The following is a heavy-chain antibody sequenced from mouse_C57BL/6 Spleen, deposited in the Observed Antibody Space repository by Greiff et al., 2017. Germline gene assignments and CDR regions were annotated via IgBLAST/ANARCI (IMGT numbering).Heavy chain of an antibody. CDR2: IYPSDSET. CDR1: GYTFTSYW. Sequence: VQLQQPGAELVRPGSSVKLSCKASGYTFTSYWMDWVKQRPGQGLEWIGNIYPSDSETHYNQKFKDKATLTVDKSSSTAYIQLSSLTSEDSAVYYCARAISSVVARAMDYWGQGTSVTVSS. V-gene: IGHV1-61*01. D-gene: IGHD1-1*01. CDR3: ARAISSVVARAMDY. J-gene: IGHJ4*01.